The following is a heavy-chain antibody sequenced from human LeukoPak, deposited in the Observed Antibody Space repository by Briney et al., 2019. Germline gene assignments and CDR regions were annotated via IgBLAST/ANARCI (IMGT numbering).Heavy chain of an antibody. D-gene: IGHD3-22*01. J-gene: IGHJ4*02. CDR3: ARNRYHYYDSSGYFDY. CDR1: GYTFTSYY. CDR2: INPSGGST. Sequence: GASVKVSCKASGYTFTSYYMHWVRQAPGQGLEWMGIINPSGGSTSYAQKFQGRVTMTRDTSTSTVYMELSGLRSEDTAVYYCARNRYHYYDSSGYFDYWGQGTLVTVSS. V-gene: IGHV1-46*01.